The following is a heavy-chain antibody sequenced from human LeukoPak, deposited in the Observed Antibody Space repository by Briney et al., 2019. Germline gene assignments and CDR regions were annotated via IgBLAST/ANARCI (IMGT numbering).Heavy chain of an antibody. CDR2: FSGDGITT. D-gene: IGHD4-23*01. V-gene: IGHV3-43*02. CDR3: AKDHVYGGADD. Sequence: PGGSLRLSCAASGFTFNRYAMHWVRQAPGKGLEWVGLFSGDGITTYYLDSVKGRFTISRDNSKNSLYLHMNSLRSEDTALYYCAKDHVYGGADDWGQGTLVTVSS. CDR1: GFTFNRYA. J-gene: IGHJ4*02.